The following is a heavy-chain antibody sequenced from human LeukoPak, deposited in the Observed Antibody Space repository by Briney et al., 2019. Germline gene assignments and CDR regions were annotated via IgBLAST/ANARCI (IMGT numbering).Heavy chain of an antibody. Sequence: SETLSLTCAVYGGSFSGYYRSWIRQPPGKGLEWIGEINHSGSTNCNPSLKSRVTISVDTSKNQFSLKLSSVTAADTAVYYCARERTTGTTRQGNYFDYWGQGTLVTVSS. D-gene: IGHD1-1*01. CDR2: INHSGST. J-gene: IGHJ4*02. CDR1: GGSFSGYY. V-gene: IGHV4-34*01. CDR3: ARERTTGTTRQGNYFDY.